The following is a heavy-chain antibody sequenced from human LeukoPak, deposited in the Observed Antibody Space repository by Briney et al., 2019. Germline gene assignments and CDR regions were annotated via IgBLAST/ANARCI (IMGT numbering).Heavy chain of an antibody. CDR2: ISAYNGNT. V-gene: IGHV1-18*01. CDR1: GYTFTSYG. Sequence: ASVKVSCKASGYTFTSYGISWVRQAPGQGLEWMGWISAYNGNTNYAQKLQGRVTMTTDTSTSTAYMELRSLRSDDTAVYYCARDAPHAYDFWSGLVDPWGYYYMDVWGKGTTVTVSS. CDR3: ARDAPHAYDFWSGLVDPWGYYYMDV. D-gene: IGHD3-3*01. J-gene: IGHJ6*03.